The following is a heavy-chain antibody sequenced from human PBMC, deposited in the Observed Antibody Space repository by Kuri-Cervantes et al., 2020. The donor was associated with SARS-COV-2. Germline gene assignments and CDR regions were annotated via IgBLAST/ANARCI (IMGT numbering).Heavy chain of an antibody. CDR3: ARIYDGDYENWYFDL. J-gene: IGHJ2*01. V-gene: IGHV3-53*04. D-gene: IGHD4-17*01. CDR1: GFTVSSNY. Sequence: GESLKISCAASGFTVSSNYMSWVRQAPGKGLEWVSVIYSGGSTYYADSVKGRFTISRHNSKNTLYLQMNSLRAEDTDVYYCARIYDGDYENWYFDLWGRGTLVTVSS. CDR2: IYSGGST.